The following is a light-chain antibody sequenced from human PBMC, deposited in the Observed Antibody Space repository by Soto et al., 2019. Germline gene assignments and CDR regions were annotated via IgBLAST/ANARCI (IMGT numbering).Light chain of an antibody. V-gene: IGKV3-20*01. J-gene: IGKJ1*01. CDR1: QSVSSY. CDR3: QQYGSSPKT. Sequence: EIVMTQSPATLSLSPGERSTLAFMASQSVSSYLAWYQQKPGQAPRLLIYDTSNRATGIPARFSGSGSGTDFTLTISRLEPEDFAVYYCQQYGSSPKTFGQGTKVDIK. CDR2: DTS.